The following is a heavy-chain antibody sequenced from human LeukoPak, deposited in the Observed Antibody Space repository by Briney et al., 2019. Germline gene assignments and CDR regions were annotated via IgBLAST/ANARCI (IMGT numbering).Heavy chain of an antibody. V-gene: IGHV6-1*01. CDR2: TYYRSKWYN. Sequence: SQTLSLTCAISGDSLSSNSAAWNWIRQSPSRGLEWLGRTYYRSKWYNDYAVSVKSRITINPDTSKNQFSPQLNSVTPEDTAVYYCARARATVTQYYYYYYGMDVWGQGTTVTVSS. CDR3: ARARATVTQYYYYYYGMDV. J-gene: IGHJ6*02. CDR1: GDSLSSNSAA. D-gene: IGHD4-17*01.